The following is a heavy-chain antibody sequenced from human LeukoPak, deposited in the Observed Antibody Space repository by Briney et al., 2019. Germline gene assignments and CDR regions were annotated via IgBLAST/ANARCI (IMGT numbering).Heavy chain of an antibody. CDR2: IYPGDSDT. D-gene: IGHD4-17*01. Sequence: GESLKISCKGSGYSFTSYWIGWVRQMPGKGLEWMGIIYPGDSDTRYSPSFQGQVTISADKSISTAYLQWSSLKASDTAMYYCARLRGYMTTVTTLDNWGQGTLVTVSS. CDR3: ARLRGYMTTVTTLDN. V-gene: IGHV5-51*01. J-gene: IGHJ4*02. CDR1: GYSFTSYW.